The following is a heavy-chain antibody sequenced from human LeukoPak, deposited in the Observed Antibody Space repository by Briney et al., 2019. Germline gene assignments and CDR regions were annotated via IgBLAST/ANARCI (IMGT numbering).Heavy chain of an antibody. CDR3: TTGSVTGY. V-gene: IGHV3-15*01. CDR2: IRSKTDGRTT. J-gene: IGHJ4*02. Sequence: GGSLRLSCAASGFTFSNAWMSWVRQAPGKGLEWVGRIRSKTDGRTTDYAAPVKGRFTISRDDSKDTLYLQMNSLKTEDTAVYYCTTGSVTGYWGQGTLVTVSS. D-gene: IGHD4-17*01. CDR1: GFTFSNAW.